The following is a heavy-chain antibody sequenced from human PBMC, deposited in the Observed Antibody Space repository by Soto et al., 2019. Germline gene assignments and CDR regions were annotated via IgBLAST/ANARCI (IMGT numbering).Heavy chain of an antibody. CDR2: THYRSNCYK. D-gene: IGHD3-3*01. CDR3: VRNTITILGNGFDP. CDR1: GDTVSRNSAA. Sequence: PSQTFSLTCAISGDTVSRNSAAWNWGRQSPSRALEGLGRTHYRSNCYKDYASPVKSRTTIQAATPKNDISRQLNSVTPEDTAVYYCVRNTITILGNGFDPRGPGTLVTVSS. J-gene: IGHJ5*02. V-gene: IGHV6-1*01.